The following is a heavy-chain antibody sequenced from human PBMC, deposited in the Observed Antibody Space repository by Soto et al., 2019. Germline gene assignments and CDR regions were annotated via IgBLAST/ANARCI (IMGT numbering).Heavy chain of an antibody. CDR1: EFTFDDHD. J-gene: IGHJ4*02. D-gene: IGHD3-16*01. CDR2: FICNTAYI. Sequence: EVQLAESGGGLVQPGRSLRLSCKASEFTFDDHDIHWVRQAPGKGLEWVSGFICNTAYIYYADSVKGRFTVSRDNAKNFQYFQMNSLRVAETALYFCVRDIEDGGARYWGQGTLVPVSS. V-gene: IGHV3-9*01. CDR3: VRDIEDGGARY.